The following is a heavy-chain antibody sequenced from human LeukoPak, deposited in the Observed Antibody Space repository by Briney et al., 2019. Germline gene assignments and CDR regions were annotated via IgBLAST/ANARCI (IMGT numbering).Heavy chain of an antibody. CDR2: ISSSGSTI. CDR3: ARDGEIRETSLYYYYYMDV. D-gene: IGHD3-10*01. CDR1: EFTFSDYY. J-gene: IGHJ6*03. Sequence: PGGSLRLSCAASEFTFSDYYMSWIRQAPGKGLEWVSYISSSGSTIYYADSVKGRFTISRDNAKNSLYLQMNSLRAEDTAVYYCARDGEIRETSLYYYYYMDVWGKGTTVTVSS. V-gene: IGHV3-11*04.